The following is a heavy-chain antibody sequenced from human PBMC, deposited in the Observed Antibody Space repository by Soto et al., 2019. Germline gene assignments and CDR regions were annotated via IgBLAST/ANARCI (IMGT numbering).Heavy chain of an antibody. CDR2: FDPEDGET. V-gene: IGHV1-24*01. CDR1: GYTLTEFS. Sequence: ASVKVSCKVSGYTLTEFSMHWVRQAPGKGLEWMGGFDPEDGETIYAQKFQGRVTMTEDTSTDTAYMELSSLRSEDTAVYYCATAMGSSGWLRLDDFDYWGQGTLVTVS. D-gene: IGHD6-19*01. J-gene: IGHJ4*02. CDR3: ATAMGSSGWLRLDDFDY.